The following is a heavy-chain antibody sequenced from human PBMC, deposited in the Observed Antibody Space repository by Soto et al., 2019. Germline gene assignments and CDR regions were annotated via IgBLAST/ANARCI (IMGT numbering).Heavy chain of an antibody. V-gene: IGHV4-31*03. J-gene: IGHJ4*02. CDR2: IYYSGST. Sequence: TLSLTCTVSGGSISSGGYYWSWIRQHPGKGLEWIGYIYYSGSTYYNPSLKSRVTIPVDTSKNQFSLKLSSVTAADTAVYYCARVGYDSSGYYRPPNFDYWGQGTLVTVSS. CDR3: ARVGYDSSGYYRPPNFDY. CDR1: GGSISSGGYY. D-gene: IGHD3-22*01.